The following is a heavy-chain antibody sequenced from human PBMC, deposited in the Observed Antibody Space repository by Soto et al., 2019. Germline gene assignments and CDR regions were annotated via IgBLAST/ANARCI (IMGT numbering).Heavy chain of an antibody. CDR3: ARDNIAARQLDY. J-gene: IGHJ4*02. CDR2: IYSGGST. CDR1: GFTVSSNY. D-gene: IGHD6-6*01. V-gene: IGHV3-53*01. Sequence: GGSLRLSCAASGFTVSSNYMSWVRQAPGKGLEWVSVIYSGGSTYYADSVKGRFTISRDNSKNTLYLQMNSLRAEDTAVYYCARDNIAARQLDYWGQGTLVTVSS.